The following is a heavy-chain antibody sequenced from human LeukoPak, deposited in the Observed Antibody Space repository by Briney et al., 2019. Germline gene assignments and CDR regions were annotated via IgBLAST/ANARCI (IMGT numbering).Heavy chain of an antibody. CDR1: GGSVSSVSYY. CDR2: IYYSGST. Sequence: SETLSLTCTVSGGSVSSVSYYWSWIRQPPGKGLEWIAYIYYSGSTNYNPSLENRVTMSVDTSKNQFSLKLRSVTAADTAVYYCARDRFYSNYFDYWGQGTLVTVSS. J-gene: IGHJ4*02. D-gene: IGHD4-11*01. CDR3: ARDRFYSNYFDY. V-gene: IGHV4-61*01.